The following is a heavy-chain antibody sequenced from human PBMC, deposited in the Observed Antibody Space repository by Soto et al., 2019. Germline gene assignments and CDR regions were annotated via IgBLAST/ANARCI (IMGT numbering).Heavy chain of an antibody. Sequence: GASVKVSCKASGGTFSSYTISWVRQAPGQGLEWMGRIIPILGIANYAQKFQGRVTITADKSTSTAYMELSSLGSEDTAVYYCARAERASITIFFEWGQGTLVTVSS. V-gene: IGHV1-69*02. J-gene: IGHJ1*01. CDR2: IIPILGIA. CDR1: GGTFSSYT. CDR3: ARAERASITIFFE. D-gene: IGHD3-9*01.